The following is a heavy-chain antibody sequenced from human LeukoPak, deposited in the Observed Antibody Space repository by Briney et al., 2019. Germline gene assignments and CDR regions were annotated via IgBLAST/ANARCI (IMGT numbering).Heavy chain of an antibody. V-gene: IGHV4-34*01. CDR3: ARRIAGFDSSGYYYYYYYMDV. CDR2: INHSGST. J-gene: IGHJ6*03. Sequence: SETLSLTCAVYGGSFSGYYWSWIRQPPGKGLEWIGEINHSGSTNYNPSLKSRVTISVDTSKNQFSLKLSSVTAADTAVYYCARRIAGFDSSGYYYYYYYMDVWGKGTTVTISS. D-gene: IGHD3-22*01. CDR1: GGSFSGYY.